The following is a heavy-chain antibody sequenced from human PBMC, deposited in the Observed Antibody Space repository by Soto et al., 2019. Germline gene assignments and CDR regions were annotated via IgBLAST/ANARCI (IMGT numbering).Heavy chain of an antibody. Sequence: SETLSLTCAVYGGSFSGYYWSWIRQPPGKGLEGIGEINHRGSTNYNPSLKSRVPRSVDTSKNQFALKLSSVTSAETAVYYCARGRMGARVDYWGQGTLFTVSS. CDR2: INHRGST. CDR3: ARGRMGARVDY. D-gene: IGHD6-6*01. J-gene: IGHJ4*02. CDR1: GGSFSGYY. V-gene: IGHV4-34*01.